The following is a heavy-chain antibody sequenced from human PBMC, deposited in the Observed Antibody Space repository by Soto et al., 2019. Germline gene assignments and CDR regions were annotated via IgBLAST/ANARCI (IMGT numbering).Heavy chain of an antibody. CDR3: ARLGAFYQALDS. CDR2: IYYAGTT. D-gene: IGHD2-2*01. Sequence: QVQLQESGPGLVKPSETLSLRCSVSGASLSPNYWSWIRQPPGKGLEWIGYIYYAGTTTYNPSLKSRLTTSLNTSKNEVSLELTSVTAADTAVYYCARLGAFYQALDSWGQGTLVTVSS. J-gene: IGHJ4*02. CDR1: GASLSPNY. V-gene: IGHV4-59*08.